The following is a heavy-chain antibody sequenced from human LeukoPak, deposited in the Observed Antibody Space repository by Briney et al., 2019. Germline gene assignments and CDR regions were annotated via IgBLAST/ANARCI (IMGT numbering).Heavy chain of an antibody. CDR2: ISYDGSNK. V-gene: IGHV3-30-3*01. CDR3: ARDLVNWARSIYAMDV. CDR1: GFTFSSYA. J-gene: IGHJ6*02. D-gene: IGHD7-27*01. Sequence: GGSLRLSCAGSGFTFSSYAMHWVRQAPGKGLEWVAVISYDGSNKYNADSVKGRFTISRDNSNNTLYLQMNSLRAEDTAVYYCARDLVNWARSIYAMDVWGQGTTVIVSS.